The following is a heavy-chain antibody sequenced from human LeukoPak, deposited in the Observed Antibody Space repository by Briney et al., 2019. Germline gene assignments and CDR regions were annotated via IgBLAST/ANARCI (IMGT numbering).Heavy chain of an antibody. CDR1: GYTFTSYD. D-gene: IGHD2-15*01. V-gene: IGHV1-8*01. J-gene: IGHJ4*02. CDR2: MNPNSGNT. CDR3: ARWKRGRYCSGGSCYSPSDY. Sequence: ASVKVSCKASGYTFTSYDINWVRQATGQGLGWMGWMNPNSGNTGYAQKFQGRVTMTRNTSISTAYMELSSLRSEDTAVYYCARWKRGRYCSGGSCYSPSDYWGQGTLVTVSS.